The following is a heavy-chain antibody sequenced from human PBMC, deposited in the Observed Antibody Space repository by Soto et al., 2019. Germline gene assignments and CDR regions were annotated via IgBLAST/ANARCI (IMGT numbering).Heavy chain of an antibody. Sequence: GGSLRLSCAASGFTFSSYSMSWVRQAPGKGLEWVSGFRSGGDDGTTYYADSVKGRFTISRDNSKNTLFPQMDSLRAEDTAIYYCAKKVNSGPGSQYFDYWGQGTLVTVSS. CDR3: AKKVNSGPGSQYFDY. V-gene: IGHV3-23*01. CDR1: GFTFSSYS. CDR2: FRSGGDDGTT. D-gene: IGHD3-10*01. J-gene: IGHJ4*02.